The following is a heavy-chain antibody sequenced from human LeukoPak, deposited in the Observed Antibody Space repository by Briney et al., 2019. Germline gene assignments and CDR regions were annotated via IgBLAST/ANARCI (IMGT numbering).Heavy chain of an antibody. V-gene: IGHV1-2*02. J-gene: IGHJ5*02. Sequence: ASVKVSCKASGYTFTGYYMHWVRQAPGQGLEWMGWINPNSGGTNYAQKFQGRVTMTEDTSTDTAYMELSSLRSEDTAVYYCATEIIAVANNWFDPWGQGTLVTVSS. D-gene: IGHD6-19*01. CDR1: GYTFTGYY. CDR2: INPNSGGT. CDR3: ATEIIAVANNWFDP.